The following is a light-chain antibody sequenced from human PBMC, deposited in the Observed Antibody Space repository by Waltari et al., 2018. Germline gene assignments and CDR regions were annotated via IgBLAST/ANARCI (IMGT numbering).Light chain of an antibody. V-gene: IGLV4-69*01. CDR2: LNGDGSH. J-gene: IGLJ2*01. CDR1: SRPSHYP. CDR3: QTWDTDIHVV. Sequence: QLVLTQSPSASASLGASVKLTCTLSSRPSHYPLPCHHQQPKKGPRYLMKLNGDGSHTKGDGIPDRFSGSSSGAERFLTISSLQSEDEGDYYCQTWDTDIHVVFGGGTKLIVL.